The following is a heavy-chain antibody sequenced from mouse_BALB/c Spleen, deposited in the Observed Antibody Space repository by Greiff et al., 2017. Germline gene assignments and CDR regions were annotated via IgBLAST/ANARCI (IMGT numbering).Heavy chain of an antibody. J-gene: IGHJ4*01. CDR1: GFNIKDTY. V-gene: IGHV14-3*02. CDR2: IDPANGNT. D-gene: IGHD2-10*02. CDR3: ARRYGGYAMDY. Sequence: EVQLQQSGAELVKPGASVKLSCTASGFNIKDTYMHWVKQRPEQGLEWIGRIDPANGNTKYDPKFQGKATITADTSSNTAYLQLSSLTSEDTAVYYCARRYGGYAMDYWGQGTSVTVSS.